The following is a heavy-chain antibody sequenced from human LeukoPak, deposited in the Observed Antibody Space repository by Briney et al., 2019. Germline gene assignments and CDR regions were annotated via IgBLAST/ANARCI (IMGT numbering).Heavy chain of an antibody. Sequence: GASVKVSCKASGGTFSSYAISWVRQAPGQGLEWVGGIIAIFGTANYAQKVQGRVTITTDESTSTAYMELSSLRAEDTALYYCARERGGHDPGGYPWGYYYYMDAWGKGTTVTVSS. V-gene: IGHV1-69*05. J-gene: IGHJ6*03. CDR1: GGTFSSYA. CDR2: IIAIFGTA. CDR3: ARERGGHDPGGYPWGYYYYMDA. D-gene: IGHD3-22*01.